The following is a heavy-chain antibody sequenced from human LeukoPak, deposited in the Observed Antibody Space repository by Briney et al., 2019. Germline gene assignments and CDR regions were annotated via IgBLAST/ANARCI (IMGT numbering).Heavy chain of an antibody. CDR2: IYYSGST. D-gene: IGHD5-18*01. J-gene: IGHJ4*02. V-gene: IGHV4-39*01. Sequence: SSETLSLTCSVSGGSISSSSYFWGWIRQPPGKGLEWIGSIYYSGSTYSNPSLKSQVTISVDTSKSQFSLKLSSVTAADTAVYYCARDGYTYGSFDYWGQGTLVTVSS. CDR3: ARDGYTYGSFDY. CDR1: GGSISSSSYF.